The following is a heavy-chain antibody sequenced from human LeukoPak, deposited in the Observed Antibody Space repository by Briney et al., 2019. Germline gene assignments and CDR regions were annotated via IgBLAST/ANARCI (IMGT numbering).Heavy chain of an antibody. CDR1: GGSISSYY. J-gene: IGHJ6*03. D-gene: IGHD1-26*01. V-gene: IGHV4-59*01. Sequence: SETLSLTCTVSGGSISSYYWSWIRQPPGKGLEWIGYIDYSGSTNYNPSLKSRVTISVDTSKNQFSLKLSSVTAADTAVYYCARGGIVGATGGDYYYYYMDVWGKGTTVTVSS. CDR3: ARGGIVGATGGDYYYYYMDV. CDR2: IDYSGST.